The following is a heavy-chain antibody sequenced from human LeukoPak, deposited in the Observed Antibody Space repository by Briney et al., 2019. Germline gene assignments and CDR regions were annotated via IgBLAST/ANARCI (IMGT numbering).Heavy chain of an antibody. D-gene: IGHD3-3*01. Sequence: GGALRLSCAASGFTFSSYWMSWVRQAPGKGLEWVANIKQDGSEKYYVDSVKGRFTISRDNAKNSLYLQMNSLRAEDTAVYYCARVRFLEWSSLYNWFDPWGQGTLVTDSS. CDR1: GFTFSSYW. CDR2: IKQDGSEK. J-gene: IGHJ5*02. V-gene: IGHV3-7*04. CDR3: ARVRFLEWSSLYNWFDP.